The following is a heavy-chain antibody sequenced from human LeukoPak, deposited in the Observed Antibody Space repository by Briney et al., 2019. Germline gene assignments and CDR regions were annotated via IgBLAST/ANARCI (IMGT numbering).Heavy chain of an antibody. CDR3: ARDRRWLHYFDY. CDR1: GFTFSSYA. Sequence: GGSLRLSCAASGFTFSSYAMHWVRQAPGKGLEWVAVISYDGSNKYYADSVKGRFTISRDNSKNTLYLQMNSLRAEDTAVYYCARDRRWLHYFDYWGQGTLVTVSS. V-gene: IGHV3-30*04. CDR2: ISYDGSNK. D-gene: IGHD4/OR15-4a*01. J-gene: IGHJ4*02.